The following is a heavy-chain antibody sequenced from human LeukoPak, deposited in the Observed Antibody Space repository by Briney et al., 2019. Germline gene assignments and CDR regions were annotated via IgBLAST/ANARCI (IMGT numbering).Heavy chain of an antibody. Sequence: PSGTLSLTCAVYGGSFSGYYWSWIRQPPGKGLEWIGEINHSGSTNYNPSLKSRVTISVDTSKNQFSLKLSSVTAADTADCARRGHSSSWYFAFDIWGQGTMVTVSS. D-gene: IGHD6-13*01. CDR1: GGSFSGYY. CDR3: ARRGHSSSWYFAFDI. V-gene: IGHV4-34*01. CDR2: INHSGST. J-gene: IGHJ3*02.